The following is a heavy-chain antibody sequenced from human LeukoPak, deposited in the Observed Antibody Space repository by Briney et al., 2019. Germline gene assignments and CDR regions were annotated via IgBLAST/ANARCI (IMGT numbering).Heavy chain of an antibody. J-gene: IGHJ6*02. Sequence: GGSLRLSCAASGLTFSSYAMSWVRQAPGKGLEWVSAISGSGGSTYYADSVKGRFTVSRDNSKNTLYLQMNSLRAEDTAVYYCVKDRGGSPFYGMDVWGQGTTVTVSS. CDR2: ISGSGGST. D-gene: IGHD1-26*01. CDR3: VKDRGGSPFYGMDV. V-gene: IGHV3-23*01. CDR1: GLTFSSYA.